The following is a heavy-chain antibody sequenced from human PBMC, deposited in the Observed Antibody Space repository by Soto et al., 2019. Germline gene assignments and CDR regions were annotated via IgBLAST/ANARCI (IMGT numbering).Heavy chain of an antibody. D-gene: IGHD6-13*01. V-gene: IGHV1-2*02. Sequence: QVQLVQSGAEVKKPGASVKVSCKTSGYTFTGYDMHWVRQAPGQGLEWMGRINPNSGHTTYAQKFQGRVTMTRDPSIGTAYMELSRLRSDDTAMYYCASDGHTSIWYGVGDWGQGTLVTVSS. J-gene: IGHJ4*02. CDR2: INPNSGHT. CDR1: GYTFTGYD. CDR3: ASDGHTSIWYGVGD.